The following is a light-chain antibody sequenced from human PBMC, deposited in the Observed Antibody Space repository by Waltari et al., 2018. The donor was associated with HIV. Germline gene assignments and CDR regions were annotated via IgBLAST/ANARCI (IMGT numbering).Light chain of an antibody. V-gene: IGKV3-20*01. CDR2: GAS. CDR1: QSVSSTY. CDR3: QQYGTSPQT. J-gene: IGKJ1*01. Sequence: EIVLTQSPGTLVLSPGETATLPCRVSQSVSSTYLAWYQQKPGQAPRLLMYGASSRATGIPDRFSGSGSGTDFSLTITRLEPEDFAVYYCQQYGTSPQTFGQGTKVEMK.